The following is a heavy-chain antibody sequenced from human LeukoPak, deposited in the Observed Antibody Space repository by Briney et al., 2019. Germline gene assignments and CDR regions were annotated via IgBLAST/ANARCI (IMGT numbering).Heavy chain of an antibody. D-gene: IGHD6-13*01. CDR2: ISAYNGNT. CDR1: GYTFTSYG. V-gene: IGHV1-18*01. J-gene: IGHJ6*02. Sequence: ASVKVSCKVSGYTFTSYGISWVRQAPGQGLEWMGWISAYNGNTNYAQKLQGRVTMTTDTSTSTAYMELRSLRSDDTAVYYCARSSSWEIYYYYGMDVWGQGTTVTVSS. CDR3: ARSSSWEIYYYYGMDV.